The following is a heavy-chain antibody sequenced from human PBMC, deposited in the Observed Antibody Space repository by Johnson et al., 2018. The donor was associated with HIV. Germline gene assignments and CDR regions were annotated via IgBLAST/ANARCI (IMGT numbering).Heavy chain of an antibody. CDR1: GFTVSSNY. CDR2: IYSGGKT. J-gene: IGHJ3*02. Sequence: VQLVESGGGLIQPGGSLRLSCAASGFTVSSNYMSWVRQAQGKGLEWVSVIYSGGKTYYADSVKVRFTISRDNSKNTLYLQMNSMRAEDTAVYYCARKRWEPLDAFDIWGQGTMVTVSS. D-gene: IGHD1-26*01. CDR3: ARKRWEPLDAFDI. V-gene: IGHV3-53*01.